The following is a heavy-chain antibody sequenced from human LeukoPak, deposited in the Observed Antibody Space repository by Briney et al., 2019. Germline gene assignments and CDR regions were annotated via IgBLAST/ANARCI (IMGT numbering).Heavy chain of an antibody. D-gene: IGHD2-15*01. CDR3: AGHSPYCSGGSCDY. Sequence: SETLSLTCTVSGGAITGYYWSWIRQPPGKGLEWIGYIYYSGSTNYNPSLKSRVTISVDTSKNQFSLKLSSVTAADTAVYYCAGHSPYCSGGSCDYWGQGTLVTVSS. V-gene: IGHV4-59*01. J-gene: IGHJ4*02. CDR2: IYYSGST. CDR1: GGAITGYY.